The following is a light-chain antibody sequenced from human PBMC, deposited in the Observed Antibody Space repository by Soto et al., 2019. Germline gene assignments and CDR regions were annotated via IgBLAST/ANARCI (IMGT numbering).Light chain of an antibody. Sequence: QSVRTQSPSASASLGASVKLTCTLSSGHSSYAIAWHQQQPEKGPRYLMKLNSDGSHSKGDGIPDRFSGSSSGTERYLTISSLQSEDEADYSCQTWGTGIQVFGGGTKLTV. V-gene: IGLV4-69*01. CDR3: QTWGTGIQV. CDR2: LNSDGSH. CDR1: SGHSSYA. J-gene: IGLJ2*01.